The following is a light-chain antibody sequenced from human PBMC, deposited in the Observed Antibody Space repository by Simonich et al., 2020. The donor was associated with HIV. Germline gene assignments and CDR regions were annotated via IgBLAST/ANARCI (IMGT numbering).Light chain of an antibody. V-gene: IGKV1-8*01. CDR2: AAS. CDR3: QQYYSYPPT. J-gene: IGKJ4*01. Sequence: IRMTQSPSSLSASTGDRVTITCRASQGISSYLAWSQQKPGKAPKLLIYAASTLQSGVPSRFSGSGSGTDFTLTISCLQSEDFATYYCQQYYSYPPTFGGGTKVEIK. CDR1: QGISSY.